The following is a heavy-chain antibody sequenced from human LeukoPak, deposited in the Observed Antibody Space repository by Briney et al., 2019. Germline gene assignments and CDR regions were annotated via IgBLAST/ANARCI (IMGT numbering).Heavy chain of an antibody. D-gene: IGHD3-22*01. CDR1: GFTFSSYA. V-gene: IGHV3-23*01. Sequence: GGSLRLSCAASGFTFSSYAMSWVRQAPGQGLEWVSAISGSDGSTYYADSVKGRFTISRDNSKNTLYLQMNSLRAEDTAVYYCAKGPSYYDSSGYPYGMDVWGQGTTVTVSS. J-gene: IGHJ6*02. CDR3: AKGPSYYDSSGYPYGMDV. CDR2: ISGSDGST.